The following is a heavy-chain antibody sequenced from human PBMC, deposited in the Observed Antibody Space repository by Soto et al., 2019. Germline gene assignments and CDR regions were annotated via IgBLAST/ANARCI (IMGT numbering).Heavy chain of an antibody. D-gene: IGHD2-15*01. Sequence: QVQLVQSGAEVKEPGASVKVSCKASGYTFTRYDINWVRQATGQWLEWMGWMNPNSGGTAYAQKFQGRVTMTRDSSISTAYMELSSLGSDDTAVYYCARGVFGYCSGSSCYPSFDYWGQGTLVTVSS. V-gene: IGHV1-8*01. CDR1: GYTFTRYD. CDR3: ARGVFGYCSGSSCYPSFDY. J-gene: IGHJ4*02. CDR2: MNPNSGGT.